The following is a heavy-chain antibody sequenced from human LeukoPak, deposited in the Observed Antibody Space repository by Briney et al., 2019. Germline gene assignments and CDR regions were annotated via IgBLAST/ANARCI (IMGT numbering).Heavy chain of an antibody. CDR1: GGAISSGDYY. Sequence: SQTLSLTCTVSGGAISSGDYYWNWIRQHPEKSLEWIGYIFYSGSAYYNPSLKSRVTISVDTSKNQFSLKLSSVTAADTAVYYCARGSTLIRGFDYWGQGTLVTVSS. V-gene: IGHV4-31*03. CDR3: ARGSTLIRGFDY. D-gene: IGHD3-10*01. CDR2: IFYSGSA. J-gene: IGHJ4*02.